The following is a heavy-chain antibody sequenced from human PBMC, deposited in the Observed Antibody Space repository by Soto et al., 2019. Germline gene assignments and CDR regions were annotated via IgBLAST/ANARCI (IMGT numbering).Heavy chain of an antibody. V-gene: IGHV3-48*02. CDR1: GFTFSSYS. J-gene: IGHJ4*02. D-gene: IGHD2-21*01. CDR3: ARQTWDYYSSNVDY. Sequence: EVQLVESGGGLVQPGGSLRLSCAASGFTFSSYSMNWVRQAPGKGLEWLSYISSSSSSIKYADSAKGRFSISRDNAKNSLFLQMNSLRDEDTAVYYCARQTWDYYSSNVDYWGRGTLLTVSS. CDR2: ISSSSSSI.